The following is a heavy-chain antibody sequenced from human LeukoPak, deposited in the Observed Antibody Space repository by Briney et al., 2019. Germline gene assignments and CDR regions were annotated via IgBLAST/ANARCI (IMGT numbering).Heavy chain of an antibody. CDR1: GFTFSSYW. V-gene: IGHV3-7*01. CDR3: ARVVSLDY. Sequence: PGGSLRLSCAASGFTFSSYWMRWVRQAPGKGLECVANIKQDGSEKYYEDSVKGRFTVSRDNAKNSLYLQMNSLRAEDTAVYYCARVVSLDYWGQGTLVTVSS. D-gene: IGHD2-2*01. J-gene: IGHJ4*02. CDR2: IKQDGSEK.